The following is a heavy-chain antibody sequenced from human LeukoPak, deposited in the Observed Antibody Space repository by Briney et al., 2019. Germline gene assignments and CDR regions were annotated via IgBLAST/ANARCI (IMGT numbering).Heavy chain of an antibody. CDR1: GGSISSYC. CDR3: ARLGRDYDILTGYYHPPL. J-gene: IGHJ4*02. V-gene: IGHV4-59*08. CDR2: IYYSGST. Sequence: SETLSLTCTVSGGSISSYCWSWIRQPPGKGLEWIGDIYYSGSTNYNPSLKSRVTISVDTSKNQFSLKLSSVTAADTAVYYCARLGRDYDILTGYYHPPLWGQGTLVTVSS. D-gene: IGHD3-9*01.